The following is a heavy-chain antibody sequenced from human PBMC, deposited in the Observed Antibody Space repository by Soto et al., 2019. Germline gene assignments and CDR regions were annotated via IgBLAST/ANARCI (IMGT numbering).Heavy chain of an antibody. D-gene: IGHD6-19*01. CDR1: GFTFSSYA. CDR3: ARRTSGWYLDY. Sequence: EVQLLESGGGLVQPGGSLRLSCAASGFTFSSYAMSWVRQAPGKGLEWVSVISGSGGSTYYADSVKGRFTVSRDNSKNTLYLQMNSLRAEDTAVYYCARRTSGWYLDYWGQGTLVTVSS. V-gene: IGHV3-23*01. J-gene: IGHJ4*02. CDR2: ISGSGGST.